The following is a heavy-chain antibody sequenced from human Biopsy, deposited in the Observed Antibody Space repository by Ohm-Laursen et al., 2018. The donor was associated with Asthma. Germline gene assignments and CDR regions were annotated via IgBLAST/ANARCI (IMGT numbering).Heavy chain of an antibody. D-gene: IGHD4-17*01. V-gene: IGHV4-31*03. Sequence: SQTLSLTCTVSGDSITSGGCCWNWIRQHPVKGLEWIGHIYYSGSTYYNPSLKSRVSISLDTSKNQFSLSLTSVTAADTAVYYCARTTYGHDGFDPWGQGTLVTVSS. CDR2: IYYSGST. CDR1: GDSITSGGCC. CDR3: ARTTYGHDGFDP. J-gene: IGHJ5*02.